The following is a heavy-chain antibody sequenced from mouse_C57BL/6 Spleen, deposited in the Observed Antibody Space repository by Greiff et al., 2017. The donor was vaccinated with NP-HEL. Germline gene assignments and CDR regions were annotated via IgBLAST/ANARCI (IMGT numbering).Heavy chain of an antibody. CDR1: GFTFSSYA. V-gene: IGHV5-9-1*02. J-gene: IGHJ1*03. D-gene: IGHD2-1*01. CDR3: TRPRGNYEDWYFDV. Sequence: EVQLVESGEGLVKPGGSLKLSCAASGFTFSSYAMSWVRQTPEKRLEWVAYISSGGDYIYYADTVKGRFTISRDNARNTLYLQMSSLKSEDTAMYYCTRPRGNYEDWYFDVWGTGTTVTVSS. CDR2: ISSGGDYI.